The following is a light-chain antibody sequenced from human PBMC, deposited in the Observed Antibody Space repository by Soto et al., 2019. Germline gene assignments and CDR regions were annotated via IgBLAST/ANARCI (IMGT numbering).Light chain of an antibody. CDR3: QQYVSDSATWA. Sequence: DVQLTQSPSTLSASPGDSVTITCRASESVSRWLAWYQQKPGTPPKLLIHKASTLQSGVPSRFSGSGSGTEFTLTITSLQPDDFATYYCQQYVSDSATWAFGQGTRLEVK. J-gene: IGKJ1*01. CDR1: ESVSRW. V-gene: IGKV1-5*03. CDR2: KAS.